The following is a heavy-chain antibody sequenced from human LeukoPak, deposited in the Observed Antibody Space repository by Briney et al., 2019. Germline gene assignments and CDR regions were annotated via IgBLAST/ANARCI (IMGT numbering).Heavy chain of an antibody. V-gene: IGHV3-7*01. Sequence: PGGSLRLSCAASGFTFSSYWMSWVRQTPGKGLEWVANIKQDGSEKYYVDSVKGRFTISRDNAKNSLYLQMNSLRAEDTAVYYCARNVAVYYFDYWGQGTLVTVSS. D-gene: IGHD6-19*01. CDR2: IKQDGSEK. CDR3: ARNVAVYYFDY. J-gene: IGHJ4*02. CDR1: GFTFSSYW.